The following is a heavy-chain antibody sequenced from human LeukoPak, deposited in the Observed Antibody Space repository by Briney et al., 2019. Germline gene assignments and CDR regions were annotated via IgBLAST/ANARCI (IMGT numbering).Heavy chain of an antibody. J-gene: IGHJ4*02. CDR3: AKGAMPYYDGSGYNYFDY. V-gene: IGHV3-23*01. CDR1: GFTFSAYA. Sequence: PGGSLRLSCAVSGFTFSAYAMSRVRQAPGKGLEWVSAMGGSGGMTYYADSVKGRFSISRDNSKNTLHLQMNSLRAEDTAVYYCAKGAMPYYDGSGYNYFDYWGQGTPVTVSS. D-gene: IGHD3-22*01. CDR2: MGGSGGMT.